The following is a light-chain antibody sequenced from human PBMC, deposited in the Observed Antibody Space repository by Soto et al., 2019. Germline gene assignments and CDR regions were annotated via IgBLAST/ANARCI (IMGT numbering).Light chain of an antibody. V-gene: IGLV1-40*01. J-gene: IGLJ3*02. CDR1: SSNIGAGYD. CDR2: GDT. CDR3: QSFDSSLSCWL. Sequence: QSVLTQPPSVSGAPGQRVTISCTGSSSNIGAGYDVHWYQQLPGTAPKLLISGDTNRPSGVPDRFSGSKSGTSASLAITGLRAEDEADYYCQSFDSSLSCWLFGGGTKVTVL.